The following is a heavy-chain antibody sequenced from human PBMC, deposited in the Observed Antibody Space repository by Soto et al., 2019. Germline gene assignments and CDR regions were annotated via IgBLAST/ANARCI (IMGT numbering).Heavy chain of an antibody. D-gene: IGHD3-3*01. CDR1: GGSISSGAYY. Sequence: QVQLQESGPGLVKPSQTLSLTCTVSGGSISSGAYYWSWIRQPPGKGLEWIGYLYYSGSTYYNPSLKSRVTISVDTSKNQFSLKLSSVTAADTAVYYCARDKATYDFWSGYYAENWFDPWGQGTLVTVSS. J-gene: IGHJ5*02. V-gene: IGHV4-30-4*01. CDR2: LYYSGST. CDR3: ARDKATYDFWSGYYAENWFDP.